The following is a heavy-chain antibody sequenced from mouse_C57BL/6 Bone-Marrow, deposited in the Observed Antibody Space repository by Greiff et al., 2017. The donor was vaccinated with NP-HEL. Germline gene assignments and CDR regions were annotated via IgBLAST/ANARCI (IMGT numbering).Heavy chain of an antibody. CDR3: ARVEGYDKGVGHAMDY. V-gene: IGHV1-72*01. D-gene: IGHD2-14*01. CDR1: GYTFTSYG. CDR2: IDPNSGGT. J-gene: IGHJ4*01. Sequence: QVQLPPPGAELVKPGASVKLSCKASGYTFTSYGMHWVQQRPGRGLAWIGRIDPNSGGTKYNEKFKSKATLTVDKPSSTAYMQLSSLTSEDSAVYYCARVEGYDKGVGHAMDYWGQGTSVTVSS.